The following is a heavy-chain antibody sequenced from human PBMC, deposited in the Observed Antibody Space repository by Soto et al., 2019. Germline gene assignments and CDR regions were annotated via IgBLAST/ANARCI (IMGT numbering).Heavy chain of an antibody. Sequence: SETLSLTCTVSGGSISSGDYYWGWIRQPPGKGLEWIGYIYYSGSTYYNPSLKSRVTISVDTSKNQFSLKLSSVTAADTAVYYCARDLSSSWSHYYYYGMDVWGQGTTVTVS. D-gene: IGHD6-13*01. CDR1: GGSISSGDYY. CDR2: IYYSGST. V-gene: IGHV4-30-4*01. CDR3: ARDLSSSWSHYYYYGMDV. J-gene: IGHJ6*02.